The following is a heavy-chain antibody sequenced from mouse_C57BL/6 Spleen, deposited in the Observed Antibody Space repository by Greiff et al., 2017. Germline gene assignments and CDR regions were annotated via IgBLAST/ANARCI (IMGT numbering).Heavy chain of an antibody. V-gene: IGHV1-82*01. CDR2: IYPGDGDT. D-gene: IGHD2-1*01. CDR3: ARGPVTTLYYYAMDY. Sequence: VQLQQSGPELVKPGASVKISCKASGYAFSSSWMNWVKQRPGKGLEWIGRIYPGDGDTNYNGKFKGKATLTADKSSSTAYMQLSSLTSEDSAVYFCARGPVTTLYYYAMDYWGQGTSVTVSS. CDR1: GYAFSSSW. J-gene: IGHJ4*01.